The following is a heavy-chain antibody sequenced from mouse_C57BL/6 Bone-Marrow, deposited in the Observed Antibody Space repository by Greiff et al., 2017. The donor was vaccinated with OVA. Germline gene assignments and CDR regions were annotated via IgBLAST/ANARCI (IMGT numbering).Heavy chain of an antibody. V-gene: IGHV1-78*01. D-gene: IGHD1-1*01. CDR2: IYPRDGST. CDR3: ARKDYGSSYGFAY. Sequence: QVQLQQSDAELVKPGASVKISCKVSGYTFPDHTIHWMKQRPEPGLEWIGYIYPRDGSTKYNEKFKGKATLTADKSSSTAYMPLNSLTSEDSAVYCGARKDYGSSYGFAYWGQGTLVTVSA. CDR1: GYTFPDHT. J-gene: IGHJ3*01.